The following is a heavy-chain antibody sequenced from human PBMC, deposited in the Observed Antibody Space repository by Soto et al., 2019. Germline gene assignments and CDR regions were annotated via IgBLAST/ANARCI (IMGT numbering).Heavy chain of an antibody. V-gene: IGHV1-46*01. CDR1: GYTLTRFY. J-gene: IGHJ4*02. D-gene: IGHD4-17*01. CDR3: ARGPDDSDVPRWDY. CDR2: INTRGGTT. Sequence: QVQLVQSGAEVRKPGASVRLSYKASGYTLTRFYLRWVRQAPGQGLEWMGIINTRGGTTAYAQKFRGRLTVTRDTSTSTVYMELSNLRSEDTAIYYCARGPDDSDVPRWDYWGQGTRVTVSS.